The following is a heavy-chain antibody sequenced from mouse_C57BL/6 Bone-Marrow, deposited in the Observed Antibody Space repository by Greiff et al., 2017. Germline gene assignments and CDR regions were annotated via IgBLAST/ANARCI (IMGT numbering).Heavy chain of an antibody. CDR3: ASGYYVLPFDY. CDR2: ISYDGSN. D-gene: IGHD2-3*01. Sequence: ESGPGLVKPSQSLSLTCSVTGYSITSGYYWNWIRQLPGNKLEWMGYISYDGSNNYNPSLKNRISITRDTSKNQFFLKLNSVTTEDTATYYCASGYYVLPFDYWGQGTTLTVSS. V-gene: IGHV3-6*01. CDR1: GYSITSGYY. J-gene: IGHJ2*01.